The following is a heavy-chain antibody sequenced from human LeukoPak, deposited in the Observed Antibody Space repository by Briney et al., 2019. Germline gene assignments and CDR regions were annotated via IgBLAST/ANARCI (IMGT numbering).Heavy chain of an antibody. CDR1: GFTFSDYY. CDR3: ARGRYSGYDRWFDY. J-gene: IGHJ4*02. V-gene: IGHV3-11*06. CDR2: ISSSGTYT. Sequence: PGGSLRLSCAASGFTFSDYYMNWIRQAPGKGLEWVSYISSSGTYTNYVDSVKGRFTISRDSGENSVSLQMNSLRTEDTAVYYCARGRYSGYDRWFDYWGQGAWSPSPQ. D-gene: IGHD5-12*01.